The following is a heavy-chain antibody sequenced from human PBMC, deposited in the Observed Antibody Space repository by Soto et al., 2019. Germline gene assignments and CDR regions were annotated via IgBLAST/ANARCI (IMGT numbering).Heavy chain of an antibody. J-gene: IGHJ4*02. CDR1: GYSISSGYY. CDR2: IYHSGST. D-gene: IGHD3-10*01. V-gene: IGHV4-38-2*01. Sequence: SETLSLTCAVSGYSISSGYYWGWIRQPPGKGLEWIGSIYHSGSTYYNPSLKSRVTISVETSKNQFSLKLSSVTAADTAVYYCARGRWFGELLFDYWGQGNLVTVSS. CDR3: ARGRWFGELLFDY.